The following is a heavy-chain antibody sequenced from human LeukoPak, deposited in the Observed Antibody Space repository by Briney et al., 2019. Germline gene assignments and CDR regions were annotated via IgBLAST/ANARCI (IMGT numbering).Heavy chain of an antibody. CDR3: ASGRIEVDAFDI. CDR2: IYYSGST. D-gene: IGHD2-15*01. J-gene: IGHJ3*02. V-gene: IGHV4-59*08. Sequence: SETLSLTCTVSGGSISSYYWSWIRQPPGKGLEWIGYIYYSGSTNYNPSLKSRVTISVDTSKNQFSLKLSSVTAADTAVYYCASGRIEVDAFDIWGQGTMVTVSS. CDR1: GGSISSYY.